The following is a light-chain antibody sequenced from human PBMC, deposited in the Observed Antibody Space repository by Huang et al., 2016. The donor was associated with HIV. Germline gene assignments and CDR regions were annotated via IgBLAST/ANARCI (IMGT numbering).Light chain of an antibody. J-gene: IGKJ5*01. V-gene: IGKV1-8*01. CDR1: RGIISD. CDR2: AAS. Sequence: AIRITQSPSSLSASPGDRVTITCRASRGIISDLAWYQQRPGKAPKLLIYAASTLQTEVPARFGGSGSGTDFTLTISGLQSEDFTTYYCQQYYSYITFGQGTRLEIK. CDR3: QQYYSYIT.